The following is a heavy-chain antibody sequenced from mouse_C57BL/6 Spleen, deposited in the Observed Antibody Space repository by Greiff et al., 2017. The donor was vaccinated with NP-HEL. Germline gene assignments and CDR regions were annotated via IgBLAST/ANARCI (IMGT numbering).Heavy chain of an antibody. CDR1: GFTFSDYG. J-gene: IGHJ1*03. CDR3: ARQGVVATDWYFDV. Sequence: EVHLVESGGGLVKPGGSLKLSCAASGFTFSDYGMHWVRQAPEKGLEWVAYISSGSSTIYYADTVKGRFTISRDNAKNTLFLQMTSLRSEDTAMYYCARQGVVATDWYFDVWGTGTTVTVSS. CDR2: ISSGSSTI. V-gene: IGHV5-17*01. D-gene: IGHD1-1*01.